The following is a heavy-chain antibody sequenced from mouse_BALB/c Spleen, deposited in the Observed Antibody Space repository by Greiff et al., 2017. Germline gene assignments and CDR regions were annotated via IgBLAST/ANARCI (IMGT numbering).Heavy chain of an antibody. CDR2: ISSGGSYT. Sequence: EVKLMESGGDLVKPGGSLKLSCAASGFTFSSYGMSWVRQTPDKRLEWVATISSGGSYTYYPDSVKGRFTISRDNAKNTLYLQMSSLKSEDTAMYYCARNWDDYFDYWGQGTTLTVSS. V-gene: IGHV5-6*01. CDR3: ARNWDDYFDY. J-gene: IGHJ2*01. CDR1: GFTFSSYG. D-gene: IGHD4-1*01.